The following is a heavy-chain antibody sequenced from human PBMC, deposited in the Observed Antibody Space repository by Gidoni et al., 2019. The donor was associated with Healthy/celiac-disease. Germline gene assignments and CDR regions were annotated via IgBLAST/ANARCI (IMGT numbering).Heavy chain of an antibody. J-gene: IGHJ5*02. CDR1: GSSFTSYW. CDR3: ARHGMRYSSSWYGWFDP. CDR2: IYPGDSDT. D-gene: IGHD6-13*01. V-gene: IGHV5-51*01. Sequence: VQLVQSGAEVKKPGESLKISCKGSGSSFTSYWIGGVRQMPGKGLEWMGIIYPGDSDTRYSPSVQGQVTISADKSISTAYLQWSSLKASDTAMYYCARHGMRYSSSWYGWFDPWGQGTLVTVSS.